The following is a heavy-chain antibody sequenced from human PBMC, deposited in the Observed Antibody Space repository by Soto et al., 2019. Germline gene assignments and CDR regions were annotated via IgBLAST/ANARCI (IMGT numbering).Heavy chain of an antibody. Sequence: QVQLVESGGGVVQPGRSLRLSCAASGFTFSSYGMHWVRQAPGKGLEWVAVIWYDGSNKYYADSVKGRFTISRDNSKNTLYLQMNSLRAEDTAVYYWARDWSTAMAAFCLWCDPWGQGTLVTVSS. CDR1: GFTFSSYG. CDR3: ARDWSTAMAAFCLWCDP. CDR2: IWYDGSNK. D-gene: IGHD5-18*01. J-gene: IGHJ5*02. V-gene: IGHV3-33*01.